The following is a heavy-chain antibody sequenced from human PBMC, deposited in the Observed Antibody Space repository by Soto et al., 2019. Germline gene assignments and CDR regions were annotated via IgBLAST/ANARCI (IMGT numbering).Heavy chain of an antibody. D-gene: IGHD3-22*01. V-gene: IGHV1-69*13. CDR3: ASPWYYDSSGYYYFDY. J-gene: IGHJ4*02. CDR1: GGTFSSYA. Sequence: ASVKVSCKASGGTFSSYAISWVRQAPGQGLEWMGGIIPISGTANYAQKFQGRVTITADESTSTAYMELSSLRSEDTAVYYCASPWYYDSSGYYYFDYWGQGTLVTVSS. CDR2: IIPISGTA.